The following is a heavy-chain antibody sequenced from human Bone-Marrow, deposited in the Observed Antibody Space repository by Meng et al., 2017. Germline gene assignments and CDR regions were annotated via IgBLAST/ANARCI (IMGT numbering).Heavy chain of an antibody. D-gene: IGHD6-25*01. J-gene: IGHJ4*02. Sequence: QVQRVLSGDEVNKPWPSVKVSYKVSGSTFTLYGVRWVRQAPGQGLEWMGWISAYNGNTNYAQKLQGRVTMTTDTSTSTAYMELSGLRSDDTAMYYCARDEDISAAGKLFGDYWGQGTLVTVSS. CDR1: GSTFTLYG. V-gene: IGHV1-18*01. CDR3: ARDEDISAAGKLFGDY. CDR2: ISAYNGNT.